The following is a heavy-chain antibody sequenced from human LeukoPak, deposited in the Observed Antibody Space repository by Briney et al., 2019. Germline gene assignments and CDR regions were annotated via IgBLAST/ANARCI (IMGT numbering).Heavy chain of an antibody. CDR1: GESFSGYY. CDR3: ASTERCSTTCPLDY. Sequence: SETLSLTCTVYGESFSGYYWSWIRQPPGKGLEWIGEINHSGSTNYNPSLKSRVIISLDTSKNLFSPKLTSMTAADTAVYYCASTERCSTTCPLDYWGQGTLVTVSS. J-gene: IGHJ4*02. CDR2: INHSGST. D-gene: IGHD2-2*01. V-gene: IGHV4-34*01.